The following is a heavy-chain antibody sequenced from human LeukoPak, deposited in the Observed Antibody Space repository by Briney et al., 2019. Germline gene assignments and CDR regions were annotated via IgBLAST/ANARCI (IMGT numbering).Heavy chain of an antibody. CDR3: AGSPIGYGMDV. V-gene: IGHV4-4*02. J-gene: IGHJ6*02. CDR2: IYHSGST. CDR1: GGSINNENW. Sequence: PSETLSLTCAVSGGSINNENWWGWVRQPPGKGLEWIGEIYHSGSTNYIPSLKSRVTISVDKSKNQFSLKLTSVTAADTAVYYCAGSPIGYGMDVWGQGTTVTVSS.